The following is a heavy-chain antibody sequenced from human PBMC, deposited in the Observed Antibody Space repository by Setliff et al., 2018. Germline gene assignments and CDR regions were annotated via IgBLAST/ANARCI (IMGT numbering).Heavy chain of an antibody. D-gene: IGHD1-20*01. CDR1: RGPINSHY. V-gene: IGHV4-4*07. Sequence: PSETLSLTCTVSRGPINSHYWSWIRQPAGKGLEWIGRIYADGSTNYNPSLKSRVTMSIDTSKNQFFLEVRSVTAADTAVYYCARDRGSNNSPEDFDYWGLGTLVTVSS. J-gene: IGHJ4*02. CDR2: IYADGST. CDR3: ARDRGSNNSPEDFDY.